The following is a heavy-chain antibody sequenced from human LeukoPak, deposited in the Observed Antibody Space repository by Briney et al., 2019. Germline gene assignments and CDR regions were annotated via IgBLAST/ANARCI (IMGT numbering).Heavy chain of an antibody. Sequence: SETLSLTCTVSGGSISSSSYYWGWIRQPPGKGLEWIGSIYYSGSTYYNPSLKSRVTISVDTSKNQLSLKLSSVTAADPAVYYCARFSGGGSYLHYWYFDLWGRGTLVTVSS. CDR3: ARFSGGGSYLHYWYFDL. D-gene: IGHD1-26*01. J-gene: IGHJ2*01. CDR2: IYYSGST. CDR1: GGSISSSSYY. V-gene: IGHV4-39*01.